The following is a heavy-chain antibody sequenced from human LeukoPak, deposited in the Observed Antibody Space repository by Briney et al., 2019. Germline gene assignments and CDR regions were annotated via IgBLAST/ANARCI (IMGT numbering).Heavy chain of an antibody. J-gene: IGHJ4*02. V-gene: IGHV3-48*03. CDR1: GFTFSSYE. CDR3: AREGGYSGSSPDY. D-gene: IGHD1-26*01. CDR2: ISSSGSTI. Sequence: GGSLRLSCAASGFTFSSYEMNWVRQAPGKGLEWVSYISSSGSTIYYADSVKGRFTISRDNSKNTLYLQMNSLRAEDTAVYYCAREGGYSGSSPDYWGQGTLVTVSS.